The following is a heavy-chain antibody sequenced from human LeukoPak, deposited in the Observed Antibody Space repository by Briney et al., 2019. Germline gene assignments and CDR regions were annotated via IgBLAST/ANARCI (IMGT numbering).Heavy chain of an antibody. V-gene: IGHV4-31*03. CDR1: GASFSSGDQY. J-gene: IGHJ4*02. CDR2: IHPSGSL. Sequence: SETLSLTCTVSGASFSSGDQYWNWLRQSPGKGLEWIGSIHPSGSLYNNPSLESRVTISIDTSKSQFSLNLNSVTAADTAVYFCSRGLDSRKLGYWGQGTLVTVSS. D-gene: IGHD3-22*01. CDR3: SRGLDSRKLGY.